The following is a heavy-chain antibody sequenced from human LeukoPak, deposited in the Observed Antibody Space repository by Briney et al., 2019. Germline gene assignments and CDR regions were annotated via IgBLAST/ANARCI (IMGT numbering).Heavy chain of an antibody. CDR3: ASRYCSGGICSGDY. J-gene: IGHJ4*02. CDR2: ISSDGSTT. D-gene: IGHD2-15*01. V-gene: IGHV3-74*01. Sequence: GGSLRLSCAASGFTFSSYWMHWVRQAPGKGLVWVSRISSDGSTTDYADSVEGRFTISRDNAKNTVYLQMNSLRAEDTAVYYCASRYCSGGICSGDYWGQGTLVTVSP. CDR1: GFTFSSYW.